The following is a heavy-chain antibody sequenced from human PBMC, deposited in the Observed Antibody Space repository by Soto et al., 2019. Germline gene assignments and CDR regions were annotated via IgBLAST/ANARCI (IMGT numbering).Heavy chain of an antibody. D-gene: IGHD2-15*01. Sequence: EVQLLESGGGLVQPGGSLRLSCAASGFTFSSYAMSWVRQAPGKGLEWVSYISSSSSYTNYADSVKGRFTISRDNAKNSLYLQMNSLRAEDTAVYYCARVLDCSGGSCYSVVYYFDYWGQGTLVTVSS. CDR2: ISSSSSYT. J-gene: IGHJ4*02. V-gene: IGHV3-48*04. CDR3: ARVLDCSGGSCYSVVYYFDY. CDR1: GFTFSSYA.